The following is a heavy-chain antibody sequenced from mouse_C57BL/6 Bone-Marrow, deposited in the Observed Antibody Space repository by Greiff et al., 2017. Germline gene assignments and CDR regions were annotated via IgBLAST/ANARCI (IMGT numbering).Heavy chain of an antibody. V-gene: IGHV1-74*01. Sequence: VQLQQSGAELMKPGASVKLSCKATGYTFTGYWIEWVKQRPGHGLEWIGRIHPSDSDTNYNQKFKGKATLTVDKSSSTAYMQLSSLTSEDSAVYYCAIRSYPSYWYFDVWGTGTTVTVSS. CDR3: AIRSYPSYWYFDV. D-gene: IGHD1-1*01. CDR1: GYTFTGYW. CDR2: IHPSDSDT. J-gene: IGHJ1*03.